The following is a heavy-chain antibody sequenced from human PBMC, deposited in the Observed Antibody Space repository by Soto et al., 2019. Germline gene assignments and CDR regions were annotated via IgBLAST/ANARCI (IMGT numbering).Heavy chain of an antibody. Sequence: SETLSLTCTVSGGSISSYYWSWIRQPPGKGLEWIGYIYYSGSTNYNPSLKSRVTISVDTSKNQFSLKLSSVTAADTAVYYCARQQQVARRTNFDYWGQGTLVTVSS. CDR1: GGSISSYY. D-gene: IGHD6-13*01. V-gene: IGHV4-59*08. CDR2: IYYSGST. J-gene: IGHJ4*02. CDR3: ARQQQVARRTNFDY.